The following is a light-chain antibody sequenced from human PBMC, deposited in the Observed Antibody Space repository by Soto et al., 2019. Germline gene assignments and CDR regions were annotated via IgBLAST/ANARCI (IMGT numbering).Light chain of an antibody. CDR1: QGIGNA. CDR3: QQYNSYWT. V-gene: IGKV1-13*02. CDR2: DAS. Sequence: AIQMTQSPSSLSASVGDRVTISCRASQGIGNALGWYQQKPGKAPKLLIYDASSLESGVPPRFSGSGSGTEFTLTISSLQPDDFATYYCQQYNSYWTFGQGTKVDIK. J-gene: IGKJ1*01.